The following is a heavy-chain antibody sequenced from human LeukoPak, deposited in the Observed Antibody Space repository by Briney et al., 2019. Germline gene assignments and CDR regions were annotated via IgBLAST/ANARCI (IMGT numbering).Heavy chain of an antibody. J-gene: IGHJ3*02. Sequence: SETLSLTCSVSGASVSSYYWSWIRQPAGKGLEWIGRIYTSGSTNYNPPLKSRVTMSVDTSKNQFSLKLTSVNAADTARYYCTRDNGGDWYAFDIWGQGTVVTVSS. CDR1: GASVSSYY. V-gene: IGHV4-4*07. CDR2: IYTSGST. D-gene: IGHD2-21*02. CDR3: TRDNGGDWYAFDI.